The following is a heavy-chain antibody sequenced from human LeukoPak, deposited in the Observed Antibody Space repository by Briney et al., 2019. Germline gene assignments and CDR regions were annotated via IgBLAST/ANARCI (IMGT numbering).Heavy chain of an antibody. CDR1: GYTFTSYD. D-gene: IGHD3-10*01. CDR2: MNPNSGNG. J-gene: IGHJ3*02. CDR3: AREFRRDDI. Sequence: GASVKVSCKASGYTFTSYDINWVRQATGQGLEWMGYMNPNSGNGGYAQKFQGRVTITTDTSISTAYMELSGLTSEGTAVYYCAREFRRDDIWGQGTLITVSS. V-gene: IGHV1-8*03.